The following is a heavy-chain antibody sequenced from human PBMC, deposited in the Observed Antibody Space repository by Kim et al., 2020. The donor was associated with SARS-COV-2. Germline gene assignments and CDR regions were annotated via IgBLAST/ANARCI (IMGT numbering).Heavy chain of an antibody. Sequence: SVKVSCKASGGTFSSYAISWVRQAPGQGLEWMGGIIPIFGTANYAQKFQGRVTITADESTSTAYMELSSLRSEDTAVYYCARVAEVAGEWELTYYYYGMDVWGQGTTVTVSS. V-gene: IGHV1-69*13. CDR2: IIPIFGTA. CDR1: GGTFSSYA. J-gene: IGHJ6*02. CDR3: ARVAEVAGEWELTYYYYGMDV. D-gene: IGHD1-26*01.